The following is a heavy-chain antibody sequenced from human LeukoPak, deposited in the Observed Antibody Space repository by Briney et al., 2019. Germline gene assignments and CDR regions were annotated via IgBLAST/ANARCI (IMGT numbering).Heavy chain of an antibody. CDR3: ARMGYYDSSGSSSGFDY. D-gene: IGHD3-22*01. CDR1: GGSISSSNW. Sequence: SETLSLTCAVSGGSISSSNWWSWVRQPPGKGLEWSGEIYHSGSTNYNPSLKSRVTISVDKSKNQFSLKLSSVTAADTAVYYCARMGYYDSSGSSSGFDYWGQGTLVTVSS. V-gene: IGHV4-4*02. CDR2: IYHSGST. J-gene: IGHJ4*02.